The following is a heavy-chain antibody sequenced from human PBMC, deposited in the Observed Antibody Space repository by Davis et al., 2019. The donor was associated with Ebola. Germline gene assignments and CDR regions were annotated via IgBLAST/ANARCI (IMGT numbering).Heavy chain of an antibody. CDR3: AREGCGHDYGDPHWFDP. V-gene: IGHV4-59*01. Sequence: MPSETLSLTCTVSGGSISSYYWSWIRQPPGKGLEWIGYIYYSGSTNYNPSLKSRVTISVDTSKNQFSLKLSSVTAADTAVYYCAREGCGHDYGDPHWFDPWGQGTLVTVSS. J-gene: IGHJ5*02. CDR2: IYYSGST. CDR1: GGSISSYY. D-gene: IGHD4-17*01.